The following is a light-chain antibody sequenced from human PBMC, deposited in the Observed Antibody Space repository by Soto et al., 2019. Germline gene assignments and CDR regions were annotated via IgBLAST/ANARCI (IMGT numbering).Light chain of an antibody. V-gene: IGKV3-15*01. CDR2: GAS. J-gene: IGKJ3*01. CDR1: QSVSSN. CDR3: QQYNNWPPLFT. Sequence: EIVMTQSPATLSVSPGERATLSCRAGQSVSSNLAWYQQKPGQAPRLLIYGASTRATGIPARFSGSGSGTEFTLTISSLQSEDFAVYYCQQYNNWPPLFTFGPGTKVDIK.